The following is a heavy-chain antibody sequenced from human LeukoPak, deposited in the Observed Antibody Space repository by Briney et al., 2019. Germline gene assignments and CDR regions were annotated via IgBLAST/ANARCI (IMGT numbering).Heavy chain of an antibody. CDR2: IWSDGNNK. CDR3: ARDMTYYYGMDV. Sequence: GGSLRLSCAASRFTFSSFGMHWVRQAPGKGLEWVAVIWSDGNNKYYADSVKGRFTISRDNSKNTLYLQMNSLRAEDTAVYYCARDMTYYYGMDVWGQGTTVTVSS. V-gene: IGHV3-33*01. D-gene: IGHD3-16*01. CDR1: RFTFSSFG. J-gene: IGHJ6*02.